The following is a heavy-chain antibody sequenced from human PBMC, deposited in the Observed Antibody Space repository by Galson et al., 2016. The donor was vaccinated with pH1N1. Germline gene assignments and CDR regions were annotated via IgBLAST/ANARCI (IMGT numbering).Heavy chain of an antibody. V-gene: IGHV4-4*09. CDR3: ARALTRPGSTHWFDP. Sequence: SETLSLTCSVSGDSVTSSYWAWIRQSPGRGLEWVAYIFFAGSVNYNPSLKSRVTISVDTPKNQLSLTLRSVTAADTAVYYCARALTRPGSTHWFDPWGRESWSPSPQ. D-gene: IGHD1-26*01. J-gene: IGHJ5*02. CDR2: IFFAGSV. CDR1: GDSVTSSY.